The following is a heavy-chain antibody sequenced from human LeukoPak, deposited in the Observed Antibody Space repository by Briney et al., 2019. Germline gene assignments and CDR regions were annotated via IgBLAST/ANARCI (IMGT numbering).Heavy chain of an antibody. CDR1: GFTFSDYY. CDR3: ARDPDSSGYYVFDY. Sequence: GGSLRLSCAASGFTFSDYYMSWIRQAPGKGLEWVTGLSYDGSNKNYADSVKGRFTISRDNSKNTLYLQINSLRAEDTAVYYCARDPDSSGYYVFDYWGQGTLVTVSS. J-gene: IGHJ4*02. CDR2: LSYDGSNK. D-gene: IGHD3-22*01. V-gene: IGHV3-30*03.